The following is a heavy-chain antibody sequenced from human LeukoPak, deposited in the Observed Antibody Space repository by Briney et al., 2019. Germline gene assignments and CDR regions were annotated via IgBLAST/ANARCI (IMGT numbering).Heavy chain of an antibody. Sequence: PGGSLRLSCAASGFTFSPYAMTWVRQAPGKGLEWVSTISGSGDTTDYADSVKGRFTISRDNSKNTLYLQMNSLRAEDTAVYYCAREHRSITIFGVVTEYYFDYWGQGTLVTVSS. CDR2: ISGSGDTT. D-gene: IGHD3-3*01. CDR1: GFTFSPYA. V-gene: IGHV3-23*01. J-gene: IGHJ4*02. CDR3: AREHRSITIFGVVTEYYFDY.